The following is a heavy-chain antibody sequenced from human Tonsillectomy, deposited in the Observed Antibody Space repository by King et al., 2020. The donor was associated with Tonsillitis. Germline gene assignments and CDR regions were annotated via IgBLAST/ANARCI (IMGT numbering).Heavy chain of an antibody. CDR1: GISLNEAW. V-gene: IGHV3-15*01. D-gene: IGHD6-19*01. Sequence: VQLVESGGGLVKPGGSLRLSCEASGISLNEAWMSCVRQAPGKGLGWFGRIKRKTDGGKTDYGAPVKGRFTISRNDSKSTLYFQINSLKTEEQGVYYCTTVNSVGSSGSAWEYGLDVWGQGTTVTVSS. CDR2: IKRKTDGGKT. J-gene: IGHJ6*02. CDR3: TTVNSVGSSGSAWEYGLDV.